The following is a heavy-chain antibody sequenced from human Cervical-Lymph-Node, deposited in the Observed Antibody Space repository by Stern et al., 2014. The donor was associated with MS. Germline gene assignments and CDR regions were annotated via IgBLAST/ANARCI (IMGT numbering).Heavy chain of an antibody. V-gene: IGHV3-64*07. Sequence: EVQLVESGGGLVQPGGSLRLSCGASGFTFSTFAMHLIRQTPGTGLEFVATISIDGGSTYDADSLKGRFTISRDNSKNTLYLQMGSLRTEDTAVYFCAKEDGGFSQIDFWGQGTLVTVSS. CDR3: AKEDGGFSQIDF. CDR2: ISIDGGST. D-gene: IGHD2-15*01. J-gene: IGHJ4*02. CDR1: GFTFSTFA.